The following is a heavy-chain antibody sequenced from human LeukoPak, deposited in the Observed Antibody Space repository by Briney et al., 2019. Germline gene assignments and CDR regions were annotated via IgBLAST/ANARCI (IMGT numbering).Heavy chain of an antibody. J-gene: IGHJ4*02. Sequence: SETLSLTCTVSGGSISSYYWSWIRQPPGKGLEGIGYIYYSGSTNYNPSLKSRVTISVDTSKNQFSLKLSSVTAADAAVYYCARVNTALDYWGQGTLVTVSS. D-gene: IGHD5-18*01. CDR1: GGSISSYY. V-gene: IGHV4-59*01. CDR2: IYYSGST. CDR3: ARVNTALDY.